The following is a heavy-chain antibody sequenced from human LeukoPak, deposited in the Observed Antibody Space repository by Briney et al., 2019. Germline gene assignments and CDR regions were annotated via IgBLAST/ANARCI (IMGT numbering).Heavy chain of an antibody. D-gene: IGHD3-9*01. V-gene: IGHV3-7*01. CDR3: GRDRYFQY. CDR2: IKEDGSEE. J-gene: IGHJ1*01. CDR1: GFSFGSFW. Sequence: GGSLRLSCVASGFSFGSFWMSWVRQAPGKGREWVANIKEDGSEEHYLESVKGRFTISRDNAKNIVFLQMNSLREEDSAVYYCGRDRYFQYWGQGTGVIVSS.